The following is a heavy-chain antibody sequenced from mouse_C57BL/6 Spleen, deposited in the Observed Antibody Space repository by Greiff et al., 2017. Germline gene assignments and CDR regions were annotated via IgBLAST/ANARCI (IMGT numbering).Heavy chain of an antibody. CDR2: ISYDGSN. CDR1: GYSITSGYY. V-gene: IGHV3-6*01. J-gene: IGHJ2*01. CDR3: ASRAYGSSYFDY. D-gene: IGHD1-1*01. Sequence: EVQLQQSGPGLVKPSQSLSLTCSVTGYSITSGYYWNWIRQFPGNKLEWMGYISYDGSNNYNPSLKNRISITRDTSKNQFFLKLNSVTTEDTATYDCASRAYGSSYFDYWGQGTTLTVSS.